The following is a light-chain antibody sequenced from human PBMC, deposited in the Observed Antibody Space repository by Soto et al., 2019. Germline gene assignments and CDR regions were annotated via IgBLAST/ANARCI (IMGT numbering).Light chain of an antibody. CDR3: SSYTSSNTEV. CDR1: SIDVGGYNY. V-gene: IGLV2-14*01. Sequence: QSVLTHPAYVSGSPGQSITISRTGTSIDVGGYNYVSWYQQHPGKAPKLMIYDVSDRPSGVSNRFSGSKSGNTASLTISGLQAEDEADYYCSSYTSSNTEVFGTGTKVTVL. J-gene: IGLJ1*01. CDR2: DVS.